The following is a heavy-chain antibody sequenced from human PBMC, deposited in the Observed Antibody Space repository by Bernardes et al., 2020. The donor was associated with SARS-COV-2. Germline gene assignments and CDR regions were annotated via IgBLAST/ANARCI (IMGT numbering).Heavy chain of an antibody. J-gene: IGHJ6*03. V-gene: IGHV2-5*01. CDR1: GFSLSTSGVG. D-gene: IGHD2-2*01. CDR2: IYWNDDK. Sequence: SVPTLVKPTQTLTLTCTFSGFSLSTSGVGVGWIRQPPGKALEWLALIYWNDDKRYSPSLKSRLTITKDTSKNQVVLTMTNMDPVDTATYYCAHSDCSSTSCLYYYYYMDVWGKGTTVTVSS. CDR3: AHSDCSSTSCLYYYYYMDV.